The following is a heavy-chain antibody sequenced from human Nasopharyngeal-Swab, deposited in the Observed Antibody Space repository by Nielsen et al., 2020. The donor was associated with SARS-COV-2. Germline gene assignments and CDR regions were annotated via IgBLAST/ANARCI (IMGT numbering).Heavy chain of an antibody. D-gene: IGHD1-20*01. CDR3: ARAHNWNDYGNWFDP. CDR1: GYTFTSYG. CDR2: ISAYNGNT. V-gene: IGHV1-18*01. J-gene: IGHJ5*02. Sequence: ASVKVSCKASGYTFTSYGISWVRQAPGQGLEWMGWISAYNGNTNYAQKFQGRVTITADKSTSTAYMELSSLRSEDTAVYYCARAHNWNDYGNWFDPWGQGTLVTVSS.